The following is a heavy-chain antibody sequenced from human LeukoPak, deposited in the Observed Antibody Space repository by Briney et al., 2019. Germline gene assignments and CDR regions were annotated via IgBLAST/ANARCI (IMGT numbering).Heavy chain of an antibody. D-gene: IGHD3-22*01. J-gene: IGHJ4*02. CDR3: ARHTSHHYYEGSGYRIPFDS. CDR1: GGSIRSSIYY. CDR2: IYHTGST. V-gene: IGHV4-39*01. Sequence: SETLSLTCTVSGGSIRSSIYYWGWIRQPPGKGLEWVGSIYHTGSTYYNPSLKSRVTISVDTSKNQFSLRLSSVTAADTAVYYCARHTSHHYYEGSGYRIPFDSWGQGTLVTVSS.